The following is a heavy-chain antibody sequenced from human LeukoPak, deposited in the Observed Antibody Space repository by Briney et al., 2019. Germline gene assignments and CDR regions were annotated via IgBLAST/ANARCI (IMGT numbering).Heavy chain of an antibody. CDR2: INPNSGGT. CDR3: ARLPYDSSGYSDY. J-gene: IGHJ4*02. Sequence: ASVKVSCKASGYTFTVYCMHWVRQAPGQGLEWMGWINPNSGGTNYAQKFQGRVTMTRDTSISTAYMELSRLRSDDTAVYYCARLPYDSSGYSDYWGQGTLVTVSS. CDR1: GYTFTVYC. D-gene: IGHD3-22*01. V-gene: IGHV1-2*02.